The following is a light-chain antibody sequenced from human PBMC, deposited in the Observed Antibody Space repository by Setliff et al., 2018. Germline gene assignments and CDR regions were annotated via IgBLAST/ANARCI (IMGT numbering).Light chain of an antibody. CDR3: CSYAGNYLNWV. CDR1: SSDVGGYNY. CDR2: DVD. Sequence: QSALTQPRSVSGSPGQSVTISCTGTSSDVGGYNYVSWYQQHPGKAPKLMIYDVDKRPSGVPDRFSGSKSGNTASLTISGLQAEDEADYYCCSYAGNYLNWVFGGGTKVTLL. V-gene: IGLV2-11*01. J-gene: IGLJ3*02.